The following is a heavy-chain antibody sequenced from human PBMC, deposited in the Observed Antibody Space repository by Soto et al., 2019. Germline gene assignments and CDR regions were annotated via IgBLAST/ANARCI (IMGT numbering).Heavy chain of an antibody. D-gene: IGHD3-10*01. J-gene: IGHJ4*02. V-gene: IGHV3-23*01. CDR3: VKGRDYYGSASLYPNAYFDY. CDR1: GITFSIYA. Sequence: EEQLLESGGGFVQPGGSLRLSCAASGITFSIYAMTWVRQAPGKGLEWVSTISGSGANTFYADSVEGRFTISRDNSNNPLFLHMNSLRVEDAAVYYCVKGRDYYGSASLYPNAYFDYWGQGTLVTVSS. CDR2: ISGSGANT.